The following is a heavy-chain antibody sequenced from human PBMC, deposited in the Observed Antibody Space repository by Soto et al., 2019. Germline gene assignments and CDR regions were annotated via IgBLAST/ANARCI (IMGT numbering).Heavy chain of an antibody. V-gene: IGHV3-23*01. Sequence: GIRWLSWAAAGCFFGSYGVYRVRQAPGKGLEWVSTITGRDGKAFHADSVKGRSSISRDTSQSTLYLQMNSLRADDTAMYYCARGSYLDYWGQGTRVTVSS. CDR2: ITGRDGKA. D-gene: IGHD3-16*01. CDR1: GCFFGSYG. J-gene: IGHJ4*02. CDR3: ARGSYLDY.